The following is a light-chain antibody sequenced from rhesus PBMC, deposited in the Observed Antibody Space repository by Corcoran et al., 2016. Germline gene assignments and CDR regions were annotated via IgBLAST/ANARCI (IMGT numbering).Light chain of an antibody. V-gene: IGKV1-21*01. J-gene: IGKJ1*01. CDR2: KAS. Sequence: DIQMTQSPSSLSASVGDRVTITCRASQGISSWLAWYQQKPGKAPKLLIYKASLLQSGVPSRFSGMGSGTDLPLTISSLQPEDFATYCCQQYNSAPWPFGHGAKVEV. CDR3: QQYNSAPWP. CDR1: QGISSW.